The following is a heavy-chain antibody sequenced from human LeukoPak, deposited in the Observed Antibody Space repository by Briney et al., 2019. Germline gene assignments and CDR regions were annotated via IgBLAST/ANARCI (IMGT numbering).Heavy chain of an antibody. CDR1: GYTFTGYY. Sequence: ASVKVSCKASGYTFTGYYMHWVRQAPGQGLEWMGWINPNSGGTNYAQDFHGRVTMTRDTSISTAYMELTSLRLDDTAVYYCTREGSAWSLTYWGQGTLVTVSS. D-gene: IGHD6-13*01. J-gene: IGHJ4*02. CDR3: TREGSAWSLTY. V-gene: IGHV1-2*02. CDR2: INPNSGGT.